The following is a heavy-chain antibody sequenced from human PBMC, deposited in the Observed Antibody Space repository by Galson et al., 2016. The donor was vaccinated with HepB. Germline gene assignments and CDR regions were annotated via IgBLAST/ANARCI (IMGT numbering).Heavy chain of an antibody. J-gene: IGHJ4*02. V-gene: IGHV3-74*03. CDR1: GFMFRGFW. CDR3: ARSSSWGPFDS. D-gene: IGHD6-13*01. Sequence: SLRLSCAASGFMFRGFWVHWVRQVPGQAPVWVSRVSQDGITTAYADSVKGRFSISRDDAKKTVYLQMNSLRAEDTAMYFCARSSSWGPFDSWGQGT. CDR2: VSQDGITT.